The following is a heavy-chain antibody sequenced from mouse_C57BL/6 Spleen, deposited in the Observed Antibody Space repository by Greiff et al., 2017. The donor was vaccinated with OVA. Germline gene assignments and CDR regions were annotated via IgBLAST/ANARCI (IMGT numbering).Heavy chain of an antibody. D-gene: IGHD1-1*01. V-gene: IGHV1-39*01. J-gene: IGHJ4*01. CDR3: ARDLITTVVATDYYAMDY. CDR2: ITPNYGTT. Sequence: EVHLVESGPELVKPGASVKISCKASGYSFTDYNMNWVKQSNGKSLEWIGVITPNYGTTSYNQKFKGKATLTVDQSSSTAYMQLNSLTSEDSAVYYCARDLITTVVATDYYAMDYWGQGTSVTVFS. CDR1: GYSFTDYN.